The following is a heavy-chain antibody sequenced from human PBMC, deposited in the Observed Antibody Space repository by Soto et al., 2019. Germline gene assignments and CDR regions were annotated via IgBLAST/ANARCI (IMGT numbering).Heavy chain of an antibody. CDR3: ARDRVARSGYPPGYSWFDP. D-gene: IGHD3-22*01. Sequence: GGSLRLSCAASGFTFSSYSMNWVRQAPGKGLEWVSSISSSSSYIYYADSVKGRFTISRDNAKNSLYLQMNSLRAEDTAVYYCARDRVARSGYPPGYSWFDPWGQGTLVTVSS. J-gene: IGHJ5*02. CDR1: GFTFSSYS. V-gene: IGHV3-21*01. CDR2: ISSSSSYI.